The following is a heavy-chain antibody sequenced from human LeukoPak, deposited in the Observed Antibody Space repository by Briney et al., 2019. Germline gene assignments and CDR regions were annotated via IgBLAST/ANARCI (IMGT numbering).Heavy chain of an antibody. J-gene: IGHJ4*02. CDR1: GFTPSSNY. D-gene: IGHD6-19*01. Sequence: GGSLRLSCAASGFTPSSNYMSWVRHAPGKGLEWVSSISSGSSYIYYADSLKGRFTISRDNAKNSLYLQMNSLRDEDTALYYCARDVDQTRGWYAGDWGQGTLVTVS. CDR2: ISSGSSYI. V-gene: IGHV3-21*01. CDR3: ARDVDQTRGWYAGD.